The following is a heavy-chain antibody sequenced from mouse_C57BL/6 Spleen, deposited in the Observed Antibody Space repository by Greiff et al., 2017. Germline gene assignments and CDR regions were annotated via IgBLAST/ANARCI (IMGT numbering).Heavy chain of an antibody. CDR1: GFTFSSYT. V-gene: IGHV5-9*01. CDR3: ARQGYDYDSSFDY. D-gene: IGHD2-4*01. CDR2: ISGGGGNT. Sequence: DVKLVASGGGLVKPGGSLKLSCAASGFTFSSYTMSWVRQTPEKRLEWVATISGGGGNTYYPDSVKGRFTISRDNAKNTLYLQMSSLRSEDTALYSCARQGYDYDSSFDYWGQGTTLTVSS. J-gene: IGHJ2*01.